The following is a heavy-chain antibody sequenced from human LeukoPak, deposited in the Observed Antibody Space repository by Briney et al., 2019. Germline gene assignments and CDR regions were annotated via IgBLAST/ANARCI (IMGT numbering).Heavy chain of an antibody. Sequence: GGSLRLSCAASGFTFSSYAMHWVRQAPGKGLEWVAVISYDGSNKYYADSVKGRFTISRDNSKNTLYLQMNSLRAEDTAVYYCARDLYSSGWYLGDYWGQGTLVTVSS. J-gene: IGHJ4*02. CDR3: ARDLYSSGWYLGDY. CDR2: ISYDGSNK. CDR1: GFTFSSYA. V-gene: IGHV3-30*04. D-gene: IGHD6-19*01.